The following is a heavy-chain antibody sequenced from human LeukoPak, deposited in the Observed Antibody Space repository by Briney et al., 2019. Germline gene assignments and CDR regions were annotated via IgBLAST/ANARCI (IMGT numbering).Heavy chain of an antibody. CDR1: GFTFSSYW. Sequence: PGGSLRLSCAASGFTFSSYWMSWVRQAPGKGLEWVANIKEDGSEKRDVDSVKGRFTISRDNAKNSLYLQMNSLRVEDTAVYYCAELGITMIGGVWGKGTTVTISS. V-gene: IGHV3-7*01. CDR3: AELGITMIGGV. J-gene: IGHJ6*04. D-gene: IGHD3-10*02. CDR2: IKEDGSEK.